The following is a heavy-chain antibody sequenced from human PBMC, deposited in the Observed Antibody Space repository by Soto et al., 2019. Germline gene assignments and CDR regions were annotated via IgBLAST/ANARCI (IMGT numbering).Heavy chain of an antibody. CDR2: IDPSDSYT. V-gene: IGHV5-10-1*01. CDR3: ASTFANSRDY. CDR1: GYSVTSYW. Sequence: GEALKISGKRSGYSVTSYWISWVRQMPGKGLEWMGRIDPSDSYTNYSPSFQGHVTISADKSISTAYLQWSSLKASDTAMYYCASTFANSRDYWGQGTLVTVSS. J-gene: IGHJ4*02.